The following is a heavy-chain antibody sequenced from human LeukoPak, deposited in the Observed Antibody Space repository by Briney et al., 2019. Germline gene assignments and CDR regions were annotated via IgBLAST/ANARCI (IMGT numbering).Heavy chain of an antibody. V-gene: IGHV3-30*18. J-gene: IGHJ4*02. CDR3: AKDGRSRGWYDIDYFDY. Sequence: GGSLRLSCAASGFTFSSYGMHWVRQAPGKGLEWVAVISYDGSNKYYADSVKGRFTISRDNSKNTLYLQMNSLRAEDTAVYYCAKDGRSRGWYDIDYFDYWGQGTLVTVSS. CDR2: ISYDGSNK. D-gene: IGHD6-19*01. CDR1: GFTFSSYG.